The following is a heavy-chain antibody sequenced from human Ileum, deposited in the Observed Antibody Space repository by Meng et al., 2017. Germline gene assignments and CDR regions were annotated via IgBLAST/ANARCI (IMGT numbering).Heavy chain of an antibody. CDR2: IQQDGSDK. V-gene: IGHV3-7*01. J-gene: IGHJ4*02. D-gene: IGHD1-26*01. CDR1: GFTFTAHW. CDR3: ARDRGGSQFDY. Sequence: GESLKISCAASGFTFTAHWMHWVRQAPGKGLEWVASIQQDGSDKWYADSVKGRFTISRDNAKNSLFLHMNSLRAEDTAVYYCARDRGGSQFDYWGQGTLVTVSS.